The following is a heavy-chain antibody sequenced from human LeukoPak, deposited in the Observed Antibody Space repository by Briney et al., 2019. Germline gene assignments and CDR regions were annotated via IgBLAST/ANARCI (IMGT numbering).Heavy chain of an antibody. Sequence: PGGSLRLSCAASGFTFSSYSVNWVRQAPGKGLEWVSYISSSSSTIYYADSVKGRFTISRDNAKNSLYLQMNSLRAEDTAVYYCARDMDTIWFDPWGQGTLVTVSS. CDR1: GFTFSSYS. CDR2: ISSSSSTI. CDR3: ARDMDTIWFDP. D-gene: IGHD5-24*01. J-gene: IGHJ5*02. V-gene: IGHV3-48*01.